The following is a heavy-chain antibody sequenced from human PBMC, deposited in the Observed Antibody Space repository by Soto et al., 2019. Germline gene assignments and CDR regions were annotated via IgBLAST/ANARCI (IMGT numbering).Heavy chain of an antibody. V-gene: IGHV1-69*01. CDR3: ARSFTQSRRGGVAFDY. D-gene: IGHD1-26*01. J-gene: IGHJ4*02. CDR1: GGTISNFA. CDR2: IVPIDGTT. Sequence: QVQLVQSGAEVKKPGSSVKVSCTTSGGTISNFAINWGRQAPGQGLEWMGGIVPIDGTTNYAEKFQGRVTITADASRSTAYMDLSSLRSDDTAVYYCARSFTQSRRGGVAFDYWGQGTLLTVSP.